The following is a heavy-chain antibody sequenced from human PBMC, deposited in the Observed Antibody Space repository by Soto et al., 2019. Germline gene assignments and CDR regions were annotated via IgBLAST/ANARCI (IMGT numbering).Heavy chain of an antibody. CDR3: ASTETSDFWSGYGYYYYYMDV. D-gene: IGHD3-3*01. Sequence: PSETLSLTCAVYGGSFSGYYWSWIRQPPGKGLEWIGEINHSGSTNYNPSLKSRVTISEDTSKNQFSLKLSSVTAADTAVYYCASTETSDFWSGYGYYYYYMDVWGKGTTVTVSS. J-gene: IGHJ6*03. CDR1: GGSFSGYY. V-gene: IGHV4-34*01. CDR2: INHSGST.